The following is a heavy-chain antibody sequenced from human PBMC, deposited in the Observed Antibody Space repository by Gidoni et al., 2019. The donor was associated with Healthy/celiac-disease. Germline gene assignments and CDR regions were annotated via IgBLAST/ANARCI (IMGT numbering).Heavy chain of an antibody. Sequence: QVQLQESGPGLVKPSETLSLTCAVSGYSISSGYYWGWIRQPPGKGLEWIGSIYHSGSTYYNPSLKSRVTISVDTSKNQFSLKLSSVTAADTAVYYCARARGRGYSGYDAIDYWGQGTLVTVSS. D-gene: IGHD5-12*01. CDR1: GYSISSGYY. CDR3: ARARGRGYSGYDAIDY. CDR2: IYHSGST. J-gene: IGHJ4*02. V-gene: IGHV4-38-2*01.